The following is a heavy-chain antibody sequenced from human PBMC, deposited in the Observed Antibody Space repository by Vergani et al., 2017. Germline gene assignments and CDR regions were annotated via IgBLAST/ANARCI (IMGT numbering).Heavy chain of an antibody. CDR3: ARIRGVLRYFDWSEGDFDY. CDR2: ISYDGSNK. D-gene: IGHD3-9*01. CDR1: GFTFSSYA. Sequence: QVQLVESGGGVVQPGRSLRLSCAASGFTFSSYAMHWVRQAPGKGLGWVAVISYDGSNKYYADSVKGRFTISRDNSKNTLYLQMNSVRAEDTAVYYCARIRGVLRYFDWSEGDFDYWGQGTLVTVSS. J-gene: IGHJ4*02. V-gene: IGHV3-30*04.